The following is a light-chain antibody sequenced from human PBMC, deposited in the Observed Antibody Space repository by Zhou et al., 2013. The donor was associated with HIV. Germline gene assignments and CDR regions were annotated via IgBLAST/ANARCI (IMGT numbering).Light chain of an antibody. J-gene: IGKJ1*01. CDR2: AAS. CDR1: QDIRNG. V-gene: IGKV1-6*01. Sequence: AIQMTQSPSSLSASVGDRVTITCRASQDIRNGLAWYQQKPGKAPQLLIYAASILQSGVPSRFSGSGSGTDFTLTISALQPEDFATYYCLKDYDYSWTFGQGNQGGKSN. CDR3: LKDYDYSWT.